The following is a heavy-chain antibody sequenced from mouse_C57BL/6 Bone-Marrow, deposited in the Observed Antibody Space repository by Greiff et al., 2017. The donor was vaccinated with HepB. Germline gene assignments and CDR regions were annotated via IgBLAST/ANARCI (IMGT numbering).Heavy chain of an antibody. V-gene: IGHV14-4*01. Sequence: VQLQQSGAELVRPGASVKLSCTASGFNIKDDYMHWVKQRPEQGLEWIGWIDPENGDTEYASKFQGKATITADTSSNTAYLQLRSLTSEDTAVYYCTVVAHYYAMDYWGQGTSVTVSS. CDR1: GFNIKDDY. D-gene: IGHD1-1*01. CDR3: TVVAHYYAMDY. J-gene: IGHJ4*01. CDR2: IDPENGDT.